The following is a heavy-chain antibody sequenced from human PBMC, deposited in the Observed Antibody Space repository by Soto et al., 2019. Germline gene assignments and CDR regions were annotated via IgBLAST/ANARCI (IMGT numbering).Heavy chain of an antibody. CDR1: GFTFNTYR. CDR2: IKEDGSER. Sequence: PVGSLRLSCAASGFTFNTYRMTWVRQAPGKGLEWVANIKEDGSERFYEDSVKGRFTISRDNAKNSLFLQINSLRVEDTAVYYCAREEPALYCHGASCSIPHFAYCGQRTLVTVSS. J-gene: IGHJ4*02. D-gene: IGHD2-15*01. CDR3: AREEPALYCHGASCSIPHFAY. V-gene: IGHV3-7*01.